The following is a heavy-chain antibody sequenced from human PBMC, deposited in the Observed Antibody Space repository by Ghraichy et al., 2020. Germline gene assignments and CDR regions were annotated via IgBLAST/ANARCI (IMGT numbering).Heavy chain of an antibody. V-gene: IGHV1-18*01. CDR1: GYTFTSYG. CDR3: AVGGYCTNGVCYINYFDY. D-gene: IGHD2-8*01. Sequence: ASVKVSCKASGYTFTSYGISWVRQAPGQGLEWMGWISAYNGNTNYAQKLQGRVTMTTDTSTSIAYMELRSLRSDDTAVYYCAVGGYCTNGVCYINYFDYWGQGTLVTVSS. CDR2: ISAYNGNT. J-gene: IGHJ4*02.